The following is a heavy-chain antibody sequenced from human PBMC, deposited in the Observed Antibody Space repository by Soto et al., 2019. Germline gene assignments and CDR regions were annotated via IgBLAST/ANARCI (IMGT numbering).Heavy chain of an antibody. Sequence: GGSLRLSCAASGFTFSSYAMHWVRQAPGKGLEWVAVISYDGSNKYYADSVKGRFTISRDNSKNTLYLQMNSLRAEDTAVYYCARGQKDDTAMVRDDFNGMDVWGQGTTVTVSS. CDR2: ISYDGSNK. CDR1: GFTFSSYA. V-gene: IGHV3-30-3*01. J-gene: IGHJ6*02. D-gene: IGHD5-18*01. CDR3: ARGQKDDTAMVRDDFNGMDV.